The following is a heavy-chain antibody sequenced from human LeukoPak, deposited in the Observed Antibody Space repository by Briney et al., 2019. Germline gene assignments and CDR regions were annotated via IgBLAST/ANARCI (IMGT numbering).Heavy chain of an antibody. CDR3: ARRPPRIAAARGWFDP. V-gene: IGHV4-34*01. CDR2: INHSGST. J-gene: IGHJ5*02. Sequence: SETLSLTCAVYGGSFSGYYWSWIRQPPGKGLEWIGEINHSGSTNYNPSLKSRVTISVDTSKNQFSLKLSSVTAADTAVYYCARRPPRIAAARGWFDPWGQGTLVTVSS. D-gene: IGHD6-13*01. CDR1: GGSFSGYY.